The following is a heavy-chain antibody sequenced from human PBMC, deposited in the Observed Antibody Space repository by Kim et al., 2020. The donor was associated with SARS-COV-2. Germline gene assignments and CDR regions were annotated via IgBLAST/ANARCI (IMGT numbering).Heavy chain of an antibody. D-gene: IGHD3-3*01. CDR2: IWYDGSNK. CDR3: AREYRVVGVVIINYYYYYYMDV. Sequence: GGSLRLSCAASGFTFSSYGMHWVRQAPGKGLEWVAVIWYDGSNKYYADSVKGRFTISRDNSKNTLYLQMNSLRAEDTAVYYCAREYRVVGVVIINYYYYYYMDVWGKGTTVTVSS. CDR1: GFTFSSYG. J-gene: IGHJ6*03. V-gene: IGHV3-33*01.